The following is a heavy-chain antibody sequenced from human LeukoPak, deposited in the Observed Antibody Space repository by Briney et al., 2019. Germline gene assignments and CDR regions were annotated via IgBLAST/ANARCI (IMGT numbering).Heavy chain of an antibody. CDR2: IYPGDSDT. Sequence: GESLKISCKGSGYSFTSYWIGGVRQMPGKGLDWMGIIYPGDSDTRYSPSFQGHVTISADKSISTAYLQWSSLKASDTAMYYCARPITGSALDAFDIWGQGTMVTVSS. V-gene: IGHV5-51*01. D-gene: IGHD1-20*01. CDR3: ARPITGSALDAFDI. J-gene: IGHJ3*02. CDR1: GYSFTSYW.